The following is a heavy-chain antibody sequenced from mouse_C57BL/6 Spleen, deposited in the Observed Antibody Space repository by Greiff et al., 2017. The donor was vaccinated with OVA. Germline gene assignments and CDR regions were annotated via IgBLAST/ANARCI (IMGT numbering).Heavy chain of an antibody. Sequence: QVQLQQPGAELVKPGASVKLSCKASGYTFTSYWMHWVKQRPGQGLEWIGMIHPNSGSTNYNEKFKSKATLTVDKSSSTAYMQLSSLTSEDSAVYYCARNYGSSSAMDYWGQGTSVTVSS. CDR2: IHPNSGST. V-gene: IGHV1-64*01. CDR3: ARNYGSSSAMDY. CDR1: GYTFTSYW. J-gene: IGHJ4*01. D-gene: IGHD1-1*01.